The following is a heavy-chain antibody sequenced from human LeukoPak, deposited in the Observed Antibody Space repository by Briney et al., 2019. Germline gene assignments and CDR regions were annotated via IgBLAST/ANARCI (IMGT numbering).Heavy chain of an antibody. Sequence: NPSQTLSLTCTVSGGSISSGGYYWSWIRQHPGKGLEWIGYIYYSGSTYYNPSLKSRVTISVDTSKNQFSLKLSSVTAADTAVYYCARETTGGWFDPWGQGTLVTVSS. D-gene: IGHD4-17*01. CDR3: ARETTGGWFDP. CDR2: IYYSGST. V-gene: IGHV4-31*03. J-gene: IGHJ5*02. CDR1: GGSISSGGYY.